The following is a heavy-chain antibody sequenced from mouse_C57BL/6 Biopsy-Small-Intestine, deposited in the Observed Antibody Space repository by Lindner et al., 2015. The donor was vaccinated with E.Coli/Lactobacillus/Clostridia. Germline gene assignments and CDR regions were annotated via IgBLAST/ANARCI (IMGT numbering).Heavy chain of an antibody. CDR3: TQGLPMDY. CDR2: IDPENGDT. D-gene: IGHD2-2*01. J-gene: IGHJ4*01. CDR1: GFNIKDDY. V-gene: IGHV14-4*01. Sequence: LQESGAELVRPGASVKLSCTASGFNIKDDYMHWVKQRPEQGLEWIGWIDPENGDTEYASKFQGKATITADTSSNTAYLQLSSLTSEDTAVYYCTQGLPMDYWGQGTSVTVSS.